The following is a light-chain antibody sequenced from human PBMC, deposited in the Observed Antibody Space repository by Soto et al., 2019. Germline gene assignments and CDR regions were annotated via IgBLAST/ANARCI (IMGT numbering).Light chain of an antibody. Sequence: QSALTQPASVSGSPGQSITISCTGTSSDIGAYNYVSWYLQHPGKDPKLMIYYVSDRPSGISNRFTGSKSGNTASLSVSGLQAEDEGEYYCSSYTRSSTVIFGGGTKVTVL. J-gene: IGLJ2*01. CDR1: SSDIGAYNY. CDR3: SSYTRSSTVI. CDR2: YVS. V-gene: IGLV2-14*01.